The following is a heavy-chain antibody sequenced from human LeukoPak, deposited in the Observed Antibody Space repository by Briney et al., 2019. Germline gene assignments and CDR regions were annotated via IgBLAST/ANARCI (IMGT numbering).Heavy chain of an antibody. CDR3: ARVRDSSGYLNAFDY. CDR2: INWNGGST. V-gene: IGHV3-20*04. Sequence: PGRSLRLSCAASGFTFDDYGMSWVRQAPGKGLEWVSGINWNGGSTGYADSVKGRFTISRDNAKNSLYLQMNSLRAEDTALYYCARVRDSSGYLNAFDYWGQGTLVTVSS. D-gene: IGHD3-22*01. CDR1: GFTFDDYG. J-gene: IGHJ4*02.